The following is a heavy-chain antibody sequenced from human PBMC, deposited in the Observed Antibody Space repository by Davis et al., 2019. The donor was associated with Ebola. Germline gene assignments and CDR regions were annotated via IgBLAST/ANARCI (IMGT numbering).Heavy chain of an antibody. CDR3: EKSGLSFGVVKYHYGMDV. D-gene: IGHD3-3*01. Sequence: PGGSLRLSCTDSVITFSSYAMTWVRQAPGKGREGGAASRCSGGSKYYADSVKGRFTISRDNSKKTLYLQMNSLRAEDTAVYYGEKSGLSFGVVKYHYGMDVGGKGKTVTVSS. CDR2: SRCSGGSK. J-gene: IGHJ6*04. V-gene: IGHV3-23*01. CDR1: VITFSSYA.